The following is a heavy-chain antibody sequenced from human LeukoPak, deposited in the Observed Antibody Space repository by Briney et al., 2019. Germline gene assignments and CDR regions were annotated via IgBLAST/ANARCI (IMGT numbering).Heavy chain of an antibody. Sequence: ASVKVSCKASGYTFTGYYMHWVRQAPGQGLEWMGWINPNTGGTNYAQKFQDRVTMTRDTSTSTVYMELSSLRSEDTAVYYCASTAVAGIQRRGYYFDYWGQGTLVTVSS. V-gene: IGHV1-2*02. CDR1: GYTFTGYY. CDR3: ASTAVAGIQRRGYYFDY. CDR2: INPNTGGT. J-gene: IGHJ4*02. D-gene: IGHD6-19*01.